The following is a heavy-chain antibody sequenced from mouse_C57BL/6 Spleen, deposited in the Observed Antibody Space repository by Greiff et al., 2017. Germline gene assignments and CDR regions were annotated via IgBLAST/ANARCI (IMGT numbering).Heavy chain of an antibody. V-gene: IGHV1-81*01. D-gene: IGHD2-3*01. CDR3: ARSYDGYLAY. CDR2: IYPRSGNT. CDR1: GYTFTSYG. J-gene: IGHJ3*01. Sequence: QVQLKQSGAELARPGASVKLSCKASGYTFTSYGISWVKQRTGQGLEWIGEIYPRSGNTYYNEKVKGKATLTADKSSSTAYMELRSLTSEDSAVYFCARSYDGYLAYWGQGTLVTVSA.